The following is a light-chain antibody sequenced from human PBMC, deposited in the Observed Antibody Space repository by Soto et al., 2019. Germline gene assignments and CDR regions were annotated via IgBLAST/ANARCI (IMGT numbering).Light chain of an antibody. CDR3: QQYDNLPIT. Sequence: DIQMTQSPSTLSASLGDSVTITCRAGQSISTWLAWYQQKPGKAPKLLIYDASNLETGVPSRFSGSGSGTDFTFTISSLQPEDIATYYCQQYDNLPITFGQGTRLEI. CDR2: DAS. J-gene: IGKJ5*01. V-gene: IGKV1-33*01. CDR1: QSISTW.